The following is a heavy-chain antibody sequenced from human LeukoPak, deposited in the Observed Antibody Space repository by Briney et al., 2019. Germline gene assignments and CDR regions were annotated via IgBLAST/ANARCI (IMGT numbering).Heavy chain of an antibody. CDR1: RFTFSTYTM. CDR2: IYHNGTP. Sequence: AGGSLRLSCAASRFTFSTYTMNWVRQSPGKGLEWIGEIYHNGTPNYNPSLKSRVTISADTFENRFSLKMTSVTAADTAVYYCATAPILRGEGGEHYKYGMDVWGQGTTVIVSS. CDR3: ATAPILRGEGGEHYKYGMDV. V-gene: IGHV4-4*02. J-gene: IGHJ6*02. D-gene: IGHD2-2*02.